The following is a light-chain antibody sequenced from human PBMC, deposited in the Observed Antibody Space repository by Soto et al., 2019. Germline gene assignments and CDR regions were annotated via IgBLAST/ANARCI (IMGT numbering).Light chain of an antibody. J-gene: IGLJ1*01. CDR3: SSYTTDSTLYV. CDR1: SNDSGAYKY. CDR2: EVS. Sequence: QSALTQPASVSGSPGQSITISCTGSSNDSGAYKYVSWYQQYPGKAPKLIIFEVSNRPSGVSNRFSGSKSGNTASLTIAGLQAEDEADYHCSSYTTDSTLYVFGGGTKLTVL. V-gene: IGLV2-14*01.